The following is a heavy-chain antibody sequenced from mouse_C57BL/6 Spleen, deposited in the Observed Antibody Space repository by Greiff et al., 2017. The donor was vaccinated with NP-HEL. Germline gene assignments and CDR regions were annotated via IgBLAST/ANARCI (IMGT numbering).Heavy chain of an antibody. CDR1: GFTFSSYG. CDR3: ARLYDGYYDF. J-gene: IGHJ3*01. D-gene: IGHD2-3*01. Sequence: EVQLVESGGDLVKPGGSLKLSCAASGFTFSSYGMSWVRQTPDKRLEWVATISSGGSYTYYPDSVKGRFTISRDNAKNTLYLQMSSLKSEDTAMYYCARLYDGYYDFWGQGTLVTVSA. V-gene: IGHV5-6*01. CDR2: ISSGGSYT.